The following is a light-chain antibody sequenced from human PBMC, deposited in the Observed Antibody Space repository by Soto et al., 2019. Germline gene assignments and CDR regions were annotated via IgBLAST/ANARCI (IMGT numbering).Light chain of an antibody. J-gene: IGKJ4*01. Sequence: DIQLTQSPSFLSASVGDRVTITCRASQGINSYVAWYQQKSGKAPKLLIYAASTLQSGVPSRFSGSGSGTEFTPTISSLQPEDFAIYHCHQLKSYPLTFGGGTKVEIK. CDR1: QGINSY. CDR2: AAS. V-gene: IGKV1-9*01. CDR3: HQLKSYPLT.